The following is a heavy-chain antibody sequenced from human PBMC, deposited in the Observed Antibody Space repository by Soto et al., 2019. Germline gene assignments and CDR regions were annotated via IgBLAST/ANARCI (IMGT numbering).Heavy chain of an antibody. V-gene: IGHV1-2*04. CDR2: INPNSGGT. CDR1: GYTFTGYY. D-gene: IGHD2-2*01. CDR3: ARDRRSSTSCWGGDAFDI. J-gene: IGHJ3*02. Sequence: ASVKVSCKASGYTFTGYYMHWVRQAPGQGLEWMGWINPNSGGTNYAQKFQGWVTMTRDTSISTAYMELSRLRSDDTAVYYCARDRRSSTSCWGGDAFDIWGQGTMVTVSS.